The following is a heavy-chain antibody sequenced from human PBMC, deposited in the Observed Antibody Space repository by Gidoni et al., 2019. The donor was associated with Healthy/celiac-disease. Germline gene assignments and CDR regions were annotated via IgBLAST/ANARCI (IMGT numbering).Heavy chain of an antibody. Sequence: EVQLVECGGGLVQPGGSLRISGAASGRNFSSYSMNWVRQATGKGLEFVSYICSSSSTIYYADSMKGRFTIASDNAKNSLYLQMDSLRDEDTAVYYCARGRRSHAYYYYGMDVWGQGTTVTVSS. CDR2: ICSSSSTI. CDR3: ARGRRSHAYYYYGMDV. CDR1: GRNFSSYS. D-gene: IGHD2-8*01. J-gene: IGHJ6*02. V-gene: IGHV3-48*02.